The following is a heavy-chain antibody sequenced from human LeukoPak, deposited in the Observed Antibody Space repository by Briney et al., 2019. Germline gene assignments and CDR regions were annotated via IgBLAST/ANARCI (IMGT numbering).Heavy chain of an antibody. V-gene: IGHV4-30-2*01. CDR2: IYHSGST. D-gene: IGHD2-2*01. Sequence: SQPLSLTCAVSGDSISSGGYSWSWIRHPPGKGLKWIGYIYHSGSTYYNPSLKSRVTISVDRSKNQFSLKLSSVTAADTAVYYCARYCSSTSCYYRWFDPWGQGTLVTVSS. CDR1: GDSISSGGYS. J-gene: IGHJ5*02. CDR3: ARYCSSTSCYYRWFDP.